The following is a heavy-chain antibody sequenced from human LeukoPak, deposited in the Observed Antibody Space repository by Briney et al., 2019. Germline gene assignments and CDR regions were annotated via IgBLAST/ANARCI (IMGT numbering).Heavy chain of an antibody. D-gene: IGHD5-18*01. CDR3: TRRDTTMVSFDY. CDR1: GYTFTDYF. Sequence: ASVKVSCTASGYTFTDYFFHWVRQAPGQGLEWMGWINPNSGGTKYAQKFQGRVTVTRDTSINTAYMELRSLRSDDTAVYYCTRRDTTMVSFDYWGQGTLVTVSS. V-gene: IGHV1-2*02. J-gene: IGHJ4*02. CDR2: INPNSGGT.